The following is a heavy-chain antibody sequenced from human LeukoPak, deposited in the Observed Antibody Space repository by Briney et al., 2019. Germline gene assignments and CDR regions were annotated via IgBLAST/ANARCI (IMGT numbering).Heavy chain of an antibody. Sequence: SETLSLTYAVYGGSFSGYYWSWIRQPPGKGLEWTGSVFYSEKTYYNPSLKSRVTILVDKAKNQFSLKLSSVTAADTAVYYCARGPVVVPHFDYWGQGTLVTVSS. V-gene: IGHV4-34*01. CDR1: GGSFSGYY. CDR3: ARGPVVVPHFDY. J-gene: IGHJ4*02. CDR2: VFYSEKT. D-gene: IGHD2-15*01.